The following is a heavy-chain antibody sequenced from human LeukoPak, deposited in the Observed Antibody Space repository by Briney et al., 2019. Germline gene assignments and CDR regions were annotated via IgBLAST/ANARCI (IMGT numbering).Heavy chain of an antibody. CDR1: GYTFTSYG. Sequence: ASVKVSCKASGYTFTSYGISWVRQAPGQGLEWMGWISAYNGSRNYAQKFQGRVSMTIDTSTRTTYMDLSSLRSDDTAVYFCARNFYSNYLGVDYWGQGTLVTVSS. V-gene: IGHV1-18*01. CDR3: ARNFYSNYLGVDY. D-gene: IGHD4-11*01. CDR2: ISAYNGSR. J-gene: IGHJ4*02.